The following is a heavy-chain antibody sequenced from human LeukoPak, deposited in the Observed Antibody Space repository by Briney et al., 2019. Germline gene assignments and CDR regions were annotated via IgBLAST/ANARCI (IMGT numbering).Heavy chain of an antibody. D-gene: IGHD3-9*01. CDR2: ISAYNGNT. CDR1: GYTFTSYG. V-gene: IGHV1-18*01. Sequence: ASVKVSCKASGYTFTSYGISWVRQAPGQGLEWMGWISAYNGNTNYAQKLQGRVTMTTDTSTSTAYMELRSLRSDDTAVYYCAKLSRILTGFTNWFDPWGQGTLVTVSS. CDR3: AKLSRILTGFTNWFDP. J-gene: IGHJ5*02.